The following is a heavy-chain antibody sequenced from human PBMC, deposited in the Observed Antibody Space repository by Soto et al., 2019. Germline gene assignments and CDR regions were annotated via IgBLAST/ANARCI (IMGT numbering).Heavy chain of an antibody. CDR3: ARDRCSSTSCYKGSYYGMDV. V-gene: IGHV3-21*01. CDR1: GFTFSSYS. CDR2: ISSSSSYI. Sequence: EVQLVESGGGLVKPGGSLRLSCAASGFTFSSYSMNWVRQAPGKGLEWVSSISSSSSYIYYADSVKGRFTISRDNAKNSLYLQMNSLRAEDTAVYYCARDRCSSTSCYKGSYYGMDVWGQGTTVTVSS. D-gene: IGHD2-2*02. J-gene: IGHJ6*02.